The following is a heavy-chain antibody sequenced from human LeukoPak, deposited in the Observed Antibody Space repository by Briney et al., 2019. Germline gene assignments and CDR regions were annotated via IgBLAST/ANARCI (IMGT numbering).Heavy chain of an antibody. CDR3: ARITTGTTFYYYYYGMDV. CDR2: IIPIFGTA. D-gene: IGHD1-1*01. V-gene: IGHV1-69*13. J-gene: IGHJ6*02. CDR1: GGTFISYA. Sequence: ASVKVSCKASGGTFISYAISWVRQAPGQGLEWMGGIIPIFGTANYAQKFQGRVTITADESTSTAYMELSSLRSEDTAVYYCARITTGTTFYYYYYGMDVWGQGTTVTVSS.